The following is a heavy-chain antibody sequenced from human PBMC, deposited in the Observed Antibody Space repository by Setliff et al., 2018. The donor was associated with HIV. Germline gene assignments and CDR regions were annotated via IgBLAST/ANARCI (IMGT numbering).Heavy chain of an antibody. D-gene: IGHD2-8*01. J-gene: IGHJ5*02. Sequence: PSETLSLTCTVSSGSISSSGYSWTWIRQPPGKALEWVGYIYYSGRTSHSGSTYYNPSVASRITISGDTSKNQFSLKLTSVTAADTAIYYCARENGLLFGWFDPWGQGTPVTVSS. V-gene: IGHV4-30-4*08. CDR1: SGSISSSGYS. CDR2: IYYSGRTSHSGST. CDR3: ARENGLLFGWFDP.